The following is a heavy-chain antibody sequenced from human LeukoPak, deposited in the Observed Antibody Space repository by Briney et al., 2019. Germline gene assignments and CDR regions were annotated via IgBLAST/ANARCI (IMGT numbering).Heavy chain of an antibody. J-gene: IGHJ4*02. CDR3: ARLDGSWLRYYFDY. V-gene: IGHV3-11*04. CDR2: ISSSGSTI. CDR1: GFTFSDYY. D-gene: IGHD6-13*01. Sequence: GGSLRLSCAASGFTFSDYYMSWIRQAPGKGLEWVSYISSSGSTIYYADSVKGRFTISRDNAKNSLYLQMNSLRVEDTAVYYCARLDGSWLRYYFDYWGQGTLVTVSS.